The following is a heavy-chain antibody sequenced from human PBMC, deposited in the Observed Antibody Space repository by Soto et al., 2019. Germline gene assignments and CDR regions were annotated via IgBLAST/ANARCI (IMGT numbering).Heavy chain of an antibody. D-gene: IGHD2-15*01. J-gene: IGHJ5*02. Sequence: SETLSLTCTVSGGSISSYYWSWIRQPAGKGLEWIGRIYTSGSTNYNPSLKSRVTMSVDTSKNQFSLKLSSVTAADTAVYYCARGTDNCSGGSCYSSWFDPWGQGTLVTVSS. CDR2: IYTSGST. V-gene: IGHV4-4*07. CDR1: GGSISSYY. CDR3: ARGTDNCSGGSCYSSWFDP.